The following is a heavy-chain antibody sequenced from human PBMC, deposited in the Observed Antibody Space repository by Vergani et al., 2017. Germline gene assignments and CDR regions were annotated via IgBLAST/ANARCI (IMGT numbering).Heavy chain of an antibody. D-gene: IGHD6-13*01. CDR2: INPSGGST. CDR3: AGEQIAAAGTDYYYGMDV. V-gene: IGHV1-46*03. Sequence: QVQLVQSGAEVKKPGASVKVSCKASGYTFTSYYMHWVRQAPGQGLEWMGIINPSGGSTSYAQKFQGRVTMTRDMSTSTVYMELSSLRSEDTAVYYCAGEQIAAAGTDYYYGMDVWGQGTTVTVSS. J-gene: IGHJ6*02. CDR1: GYTFTSYY.